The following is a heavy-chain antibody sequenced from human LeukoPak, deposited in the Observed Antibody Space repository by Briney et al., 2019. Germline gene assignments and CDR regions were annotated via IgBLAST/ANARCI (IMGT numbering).Heavy chain of an antibody. V-gene: IGHV3-30*02. CDR2: IMYDESKM. J-gene: IGHJ4*02. CDR1: RSTFSNFG. D-gene: IGHD3-10*01. Sequence: GRSLRPSSAASRSTFSNFGIHWLRQVPGKGPEWVAFIMYDESKMEYADSVMGRFTISRDNSKNTLYLQINSLRGEDTAVYYCANQKLSGTYLPDHWGQGTLVIVSS. CDR3: ANQKLSGTYLPDH.